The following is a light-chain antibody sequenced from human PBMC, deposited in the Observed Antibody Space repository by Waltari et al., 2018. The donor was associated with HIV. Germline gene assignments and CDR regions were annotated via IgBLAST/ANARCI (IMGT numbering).Light chain of an antibody. CDR3: AAWDDSLNGVV. J-gene: IGLJ2*01. CDR2: SNN. CDR1: SSNIGSNT. Sequence: QSVLTQPPSASGTPGQRVTISCSGSSSNIGSNTVNWCQQLPGTAPNLLIYSNNQRPSGCPDRFSGSKSGTSAALAISGLQSEDEADYYCAAWDDSLNGVVFGGGTKLTVL. V-gene: IGLV1-44*01.